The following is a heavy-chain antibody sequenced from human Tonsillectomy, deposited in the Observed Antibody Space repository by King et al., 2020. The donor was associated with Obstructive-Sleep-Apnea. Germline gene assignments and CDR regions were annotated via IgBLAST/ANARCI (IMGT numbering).Heavy chain of an antibody. V-gene: IGHV3-15*01. CDR1: GFTFSNAW. Sequence: VQLVESGGGLVKPGGSLRLSCAASGFTFSNAWMSWVRQAPGKGLEWVGRIKTKTDSGTTDYAAPVKGRFTFSRDDSKNTLYLQMNSLQTDDTAVYYCTTDSEFVRAFETWGQGTMVTVSS. D-gene: IGHD1-26*01. J-gene: IGHJ3*02. CDR2: IKTKTDSGTT. CDR3: TTDSEFVRAFET.